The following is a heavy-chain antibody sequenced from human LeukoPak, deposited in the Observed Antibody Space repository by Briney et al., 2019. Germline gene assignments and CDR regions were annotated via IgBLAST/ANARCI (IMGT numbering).Heavy chain of an antibody. Sequence: SETLSLTCTVSGGSISSYYWSWIRQPPGKGLEWIGYIYYSGSTNYNPSLKSRVTISVDTSKNQFSLKLSSVTAADTAVYYCAREGYYDSSPLDYWGQGTLVTVSS. D-gene: IGHD3-22*01. V-gene: IGHV4-59*12. CDR1: GGSISSYY. CDR2: IYYSGST. J-gene: IGHJ4*02. CDR3: AREGYYDSSPLDY.